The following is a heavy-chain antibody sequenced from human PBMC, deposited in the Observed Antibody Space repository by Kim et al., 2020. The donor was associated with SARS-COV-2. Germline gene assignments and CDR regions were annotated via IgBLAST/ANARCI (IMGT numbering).Heavy chain of an antibody. CDR3: AKADLGSP. Sequence: GGITNYADSGKGRFTISRDNSKNTLYLQMNSLRAEDTAVYYCAKADLGSPWGQGTLVTVSS. CDR2: GGIT. V-gene: IGHV3-23*01. D-gene: IGHD2-15*01. J-gene: IGHJ5*02.